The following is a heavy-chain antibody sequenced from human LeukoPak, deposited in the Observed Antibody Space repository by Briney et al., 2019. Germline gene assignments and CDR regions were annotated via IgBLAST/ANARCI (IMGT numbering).Heavy chain of an antibody. D-gene: IGHD5-12*01. V-gene: IGHV3-23*01. CDR2: ISGSGGST. CDR1: GFTFSSYA. CDR3: ARESGYAFGV. J-gene: IGHJ3*01. Sequence: GGSLRLSCAASGFTFSSYAMSWVRQAPGKGLEWVSAISGSGGSTYYADSVKGRFTISRDNAKNSLYLQLNSLRAEDAAVYYCARESGYAFGVWGQGTMVTVS.